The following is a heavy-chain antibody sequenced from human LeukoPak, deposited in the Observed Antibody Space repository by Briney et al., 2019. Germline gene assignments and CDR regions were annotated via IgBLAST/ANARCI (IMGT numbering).Heavy chain of an antibody. D-gene: IGHD3-10*01. J-gene: IGHJ6*02. CDR2: ISYDGSNR. CDR3: AKVRLAYYGSGRRYGMDV. Sequence: GGSLRLSCAASGFTFSSYGMHWVRQAPGKGLEWVAVISYDGSNRHYADSVKGRFNISRDNSENTLYLQMNSLRPEDTAVYYCAKVRLAYYGSGRRYGMDVWGQGTTVTVSS. V-gene: IGHV3-30*18. CDR1: GFTFSSYG.